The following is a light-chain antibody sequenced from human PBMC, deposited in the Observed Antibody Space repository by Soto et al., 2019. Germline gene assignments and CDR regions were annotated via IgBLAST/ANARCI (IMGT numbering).Light chain of an antibody. J-gene: IGKJ2*01. CDR3: QSFGGSPYI. Sequence: EIVLTQSPATLSLSPGERATLSCGASQTVAFSQIAWYQQRPGVAPRLLIYAGSNRATGIPDRFTGSGSGTDFTLTISRVEPEDFAVYYCQSFGGSPYIFGQGTKVEIK. V-gene: IGKV3D-20*01. CDR1: QTVAFSQ. CDR2: AGS.